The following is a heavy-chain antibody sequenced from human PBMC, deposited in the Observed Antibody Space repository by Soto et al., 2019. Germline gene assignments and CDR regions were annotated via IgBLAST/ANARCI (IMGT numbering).Heavy chain of an antibody. J-gene: IGHJ5*02. CDR1: GGSISSYY. D-gene: IGHD6-19*01. V-gene: IGHV4-59*01. CDR2: IYYSGST. Sequence: SETLSLTCTVSGGSISSYYWSWIRQPPGKGLEWVGYIYYSGSTNYNPSLKSRVTISVDTSKNQFSLKLSSVTAADTAVYYCAAHPVKQWLVRAWFDPWGQGTLVTVS. CDR3: AAHPVKQWLVRAWFDP.